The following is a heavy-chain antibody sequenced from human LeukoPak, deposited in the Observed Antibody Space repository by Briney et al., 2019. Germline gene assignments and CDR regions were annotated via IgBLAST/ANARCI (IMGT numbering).Heavy chain of an antibody. CDR3: VRDLDLGGYSSFEY. J-gene: IGHJ4*02. CDR2: IKSDGSSS. Sequence: PGGSLRLSCAAPGFTFSDYYMSWVRQAPGKGLVWVSRIKSDGSSSTYADSVKGRFTISRDNAKNSLYLQMNTLRAEDTAVYYCVRDLDLGGYSSFEYWGQGTLVTVSS. V-gene: IGHV3-74*01. D-gene: IGHD4-23*01. CDR1: GFTFSDYY.